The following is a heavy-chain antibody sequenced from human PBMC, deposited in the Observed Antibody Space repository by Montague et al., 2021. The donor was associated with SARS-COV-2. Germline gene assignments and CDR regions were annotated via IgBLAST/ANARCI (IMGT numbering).Heavy chain of an antibody. V-gene: IGHV4-39*01. Sequence: SETLSLTCTVSGASISSRSYYWGWVRQPPGKGLEWIGFKYYSGSTYYNPTLKSRVTISVDTSKNQFSLKLNSVTAADTAVYYCAPLPSSITLFGVVQGDYFDDWGQGTLVTVSS. CDR3: APLPSSITLFGVVQGDYFDD. D-gene: IGHD3-3*01. J-gene: IGHJ4*02. CDR2: KYYSGST. CDR1: GASISSRSYY.